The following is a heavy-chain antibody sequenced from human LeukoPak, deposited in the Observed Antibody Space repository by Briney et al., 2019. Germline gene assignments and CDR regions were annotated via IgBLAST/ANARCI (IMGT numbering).Heavy chain of an antibody. Sequence: SETLSLTCTVSGGSISSSSYYWGWIRQPPGQGLEWIGSIYYSGSTYYNPSLRSRVTISVDTSKNQFSLKLSSVTAADTAVYYCARRPDILTGYQKEDYWGQGTLVTVSS. V-gene: IGHV4-39*01. CDR2: IYYSGST. J-gene: IGHJ4*02. CDR3: ARRPDILTGYQKEDY. D-gene: IGHD3-9*01. CDR1: GGSISSSSYY.